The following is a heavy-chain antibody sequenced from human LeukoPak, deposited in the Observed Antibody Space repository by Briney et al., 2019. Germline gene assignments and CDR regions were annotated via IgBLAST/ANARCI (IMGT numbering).Heavy chain of an antibody. CDR1: GGSVNGYY. V-gene: IGHV4-59*02. CDR2: IHYSGLT. J-gene: IGHJ4*02. CDR3: ARDPPEDEWNSLDS. D-gene: IGHD1-7*01. Sequence: PSETLSLTCTVSGGSVNGYYWNWIRQAPGKGLEWIGFIHYSGLTVYSPSLQSRVSMSVDTSRNQFSLDLSSVTAADTALYYCARDPPEDEWNSLDSWGQGILVTVSS.